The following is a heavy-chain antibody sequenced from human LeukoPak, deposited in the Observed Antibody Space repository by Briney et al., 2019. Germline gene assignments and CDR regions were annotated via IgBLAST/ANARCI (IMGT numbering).Heavy chain of an antibody. D-gene: IGHD6-13*01. J-gene: IGHJ1*01. CDR1: GYTFTSYG. CDR3: ASYSSSWYAEYFQH. V-gene: IGHV1-18*01. CDR2: ISAYNGNT. Sequence: VASVKVSCKASGYTFTSYGISWVRQAPGQGLEWMGWISAYNGNTNYAQKLQGRVTMTTDTSTSTAYMELSRLRSDDTAVYYCASYSSSWYAEYFQHWGQGTLVTVSS.